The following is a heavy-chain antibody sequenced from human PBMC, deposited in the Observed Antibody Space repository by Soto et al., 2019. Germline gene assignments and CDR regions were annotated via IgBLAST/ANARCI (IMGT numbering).Heavy chain of an antibody. D-gene: IGHD3-10*01. J-gene: IGHJ3*02. V-gene: IGHV5-10-1*01. Sequence: PGASLKISCKGSGYSFTSYWISWVRQMPGKGLEWMGRIDPSDSYTNYSPSFQGHVTISADKSISTAYLQWSSLKASDTAMYYCARPYGSGSYYPSGAFNIWGQGTMVTVSS. CDR1: GYSFTSYW. CDR2: IDPSDSYT. CDR3: ARPYGSGSYYPSGAFNI.